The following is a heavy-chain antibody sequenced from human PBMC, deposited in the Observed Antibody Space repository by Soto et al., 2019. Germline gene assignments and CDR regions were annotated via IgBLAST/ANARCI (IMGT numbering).Heavy chain of an antibody. CDR2: IYYSGST. Sequence: TPGKGLEWIGYIYYSGSTNYNTSVKSRVTISVDTSKNQFSPKLSSVTAADTAVYYCARVHFFFQAEDGIRDVRSVAAFLLNRASDL. D-gene: IGHD3-10*02. CDR3: ARVHFFFQAEDGIRDVRSVAAFLLNRASDL. V-gene: IGHV4-59*01. J-gene: IGHJ2*01.